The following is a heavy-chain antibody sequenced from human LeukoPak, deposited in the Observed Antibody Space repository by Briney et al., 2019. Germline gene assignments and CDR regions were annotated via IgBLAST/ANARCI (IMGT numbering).Heavy chain of an antibody. J-gene: IGHJ4*02. CDR1: GFTFTDYY. Sequence: GGSLRLSCAASGFTFTDYYMSWIRQAPGKGLEWLSYITSSSAYTNYADSVKGRFTISRDNAKDSLYLQMNSLRAEDTAVYYCARAQYYFDSWGQGALVTVSS. V-gene: IGHV3-11*06. CDR2: ITSSSAYT. CDR3: ARAQYYFDS.